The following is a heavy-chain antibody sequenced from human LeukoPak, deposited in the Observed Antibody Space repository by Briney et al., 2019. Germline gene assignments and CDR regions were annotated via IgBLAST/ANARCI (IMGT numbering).Heavy chain of an antibody. CDR3: ARDADELELFATYFDY. V-gene: IGHV3-21*01. CDR1: GFTFSSYS. J-gene: IGHJ4*02. CDR2: ISSSSSYI. Sequence: PGGSLRLSCAASGFTFSSYSMNWVRQAPGKGLEWVSSISSSSSYIYHADSVKGRFTISRDNAKNSLYLQMNSLRAEDTAVYYCARDADELELFATYFDYWGQGTLVTVSS. D-gene: IGHD1-7*01.